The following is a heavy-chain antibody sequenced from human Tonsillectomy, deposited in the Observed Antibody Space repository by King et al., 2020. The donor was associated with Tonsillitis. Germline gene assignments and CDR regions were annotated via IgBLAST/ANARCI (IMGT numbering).Heavy chain of an antibody. CDR1: GFSFSSYA. Sequence: VQLVESGGDLVQPGGSLRLSCAASGFSFSSYAMSWVRQAPGKGLEWVSTISDSGSTYYADSVKGRFTISRDNSKNTVYLQMNSLRADDTAVYYCAKLISGYCSTTSCLNWFDLWGQGNLVSVFS. CDR2: ISDSGST. D-gene: IGHD2-2*01. V-gene: IGHV3-23*04. CDR3: AKLISGYCSTTSCLNWFDL. J-gene: IGHJ5*02.